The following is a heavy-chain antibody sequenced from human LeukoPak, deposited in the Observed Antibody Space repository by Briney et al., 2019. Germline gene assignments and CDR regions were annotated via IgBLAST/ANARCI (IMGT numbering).Heavy chain of an antibody. J-gene: IGHJ4*02. CDR1: AGSISSSRYY. D-gene: IGHD6-13*01. CDR3: ARVAAAGNYYFDY. V-gene: IGHV4-39*07. Sequence: PSETLSLTCTVAAGSISSSRYYWGWIRNPPGKGLEWIGSIYYSGSTYYNPSLKSRVTISIDTSKNQFSLRLSSVTAADTAVYFCARVAAAGNYYFDYWGQGTLVTVSS. CDR2: IYYSGST.